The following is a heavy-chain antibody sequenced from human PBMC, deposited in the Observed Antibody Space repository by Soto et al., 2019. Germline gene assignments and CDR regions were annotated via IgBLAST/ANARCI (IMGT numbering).Heavy chain of an antibody. Sequence: QVQLQQWGAGLLKPSETLSLTCAVNGGSFTGYYWSWVRQPPGKVLEWIGELKDGGSTNYSPSLRGXATXSXGTSRKQSSLKVTSVTAAETAVYYCARGQEGVVATHWDQGTLVTVSS. D-gene: IGHD2-15*01. CDR1: GGSFTGYY. CDR3: ARGQEGVVATH. CDR2: LKDGGST. J-gene: IGHJ4*02. V-gene: IGHV4-34*01.